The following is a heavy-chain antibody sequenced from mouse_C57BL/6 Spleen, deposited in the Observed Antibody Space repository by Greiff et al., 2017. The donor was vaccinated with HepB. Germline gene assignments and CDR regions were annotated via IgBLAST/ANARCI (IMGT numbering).Heavy chain of an antibody. J-gene: IGHJ2*01. D-gene: IGHD4-1*01. Sequence: VQLQQSGAELVRPGASVKLSCKASGYTFTDYYINWVKQRPGQGLEWIARIYPGSGNTYYNEKFKGKATLTAEKSSSTAYMQLRSLTSEDSAVYFCARETTGTYYFDYWGQGTTLTVSS. CDR2: IYPGSGNT. V-gene: IGHV1-76*01. CDR1: GYTFTDYY. CDR3: ARETTGTYYFDY.